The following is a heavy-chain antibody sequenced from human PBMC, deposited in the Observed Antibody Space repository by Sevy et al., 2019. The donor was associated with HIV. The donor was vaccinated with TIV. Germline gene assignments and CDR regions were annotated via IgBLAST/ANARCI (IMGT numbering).Heavy chain of an antibody. CDR2: MDYSGSS. CDR1: GGSISSYY. J-gene: IGHJ6*02. D-gene: IGHD2-2*01. V-gene: IGHV4-59*01. CDR3: ARAGGSTDWGIDX. Sequence: SETLSLTCTVSGGSISSYYWKWIRQPPGKGLDWIGYMDYSGSSSYNPSLKGRVSISLDTSKNQFSLKLTSVTAADTAVYYCARAGGSTDWGIDXWGQGTTVTVSS.